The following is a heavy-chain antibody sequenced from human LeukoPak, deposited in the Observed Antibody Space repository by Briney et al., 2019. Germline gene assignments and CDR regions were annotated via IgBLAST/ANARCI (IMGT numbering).Heavy chain of an antibody. CDR1: GGSISSYY. CDR2: IYYSGST. Sequence: SETLSLTCTVSGGSISSYYWSWIRQPPGKGLEWIGYIYYSGSTNYNPSLKSRVTISVDASKNQFSLKLSSVTAADTAVYYCARQGGWYSLYFDYWGQGTLVTVSS. J-gene: IGHJ4*02. CDR3: ARQGGWYSLYFDY. V-gene: IGHV4-59*08. D-gene: IGHD6-19*01.